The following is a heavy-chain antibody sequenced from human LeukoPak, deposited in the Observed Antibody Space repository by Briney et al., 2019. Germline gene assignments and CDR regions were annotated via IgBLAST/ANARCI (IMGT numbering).Heavy chain of an antibody. CDR2: ISTSSSYI. D-gene: IGHD5-24*01. CDR1: EFTFSSYS. CDR3: ARAGGSDGYNSAFDF. V-gene: IGHV3-21*01. J-gene: IGHJ4*02. Sequence: GGSLRLSCAASEFTFSSYSMNWVRQAPGKGLEWASSISTSSSYIYYTDSVKGRFTISRDNAKNSLYLQMNSLRAEDPAVYYCARAGGSDGYNSAFDFWGQGTLVTVSS.